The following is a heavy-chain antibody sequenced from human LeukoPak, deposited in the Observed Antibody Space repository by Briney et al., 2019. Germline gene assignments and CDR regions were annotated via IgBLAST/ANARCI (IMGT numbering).Heavy chain of an antibody. J-gene: IGHJ6*03. CDR1: TYISSDFG. V-gene: IGHV1-18*01. CDR2: VSGDNGQT. D-gene: IGHD3-16*02. Sequence: GASVKVSCTASTYISSDFGISWVRLAPGGRLEWMGWVSGDNGQTNYGHKFYGRVTMTMETSTNTASMELRGLRSDDTAIYYCARVYLYTTGWSAAYYYFMDVWGKGTTVIVSS. CDR3: ARVYLYTTGWSAAYYYFMDV.